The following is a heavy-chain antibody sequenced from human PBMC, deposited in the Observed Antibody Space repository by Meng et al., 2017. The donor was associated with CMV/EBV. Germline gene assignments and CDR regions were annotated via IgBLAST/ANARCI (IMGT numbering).Heavy chain of an antibody. Sequence: QTLSLTCTFSGFSLSTSGMRVSWIRQPPGKALEWLARIDWDDDKFYSTSLKTRLTISKDTSKNQVVLTMTNMDPVDTATYYCARIADSSGYFDYWGQGTLVTVSS. CDR3: ARIADSSGYFDY. J-gene: IGHJ4*02. D-gene: IGHD3-22*01. V-gene: IGHV2-70D*14. CDR1: GFSLSTSGMR. CDR2: IDWDDDK.